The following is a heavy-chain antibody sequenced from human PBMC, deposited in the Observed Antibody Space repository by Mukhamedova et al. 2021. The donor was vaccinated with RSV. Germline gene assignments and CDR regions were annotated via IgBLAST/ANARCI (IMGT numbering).Heavy chain of an antibody. J-gene: IGHJ4*01. D-gene: IGHD4-11*01. CDR3: ARRSPTTFLYY. CDR2: YDGSNQ. Sequence: YDGSNQFYADSVKGRFTISRDNFKNMVYLQMDSLRAEDTAVYYCARRSPTTFLYYWVHATRVTVSA. V-gene: IGHV3-33*01.